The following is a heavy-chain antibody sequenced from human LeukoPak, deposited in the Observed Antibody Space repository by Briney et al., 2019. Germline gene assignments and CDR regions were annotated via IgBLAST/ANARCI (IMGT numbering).Heavy chain of an antibody. D-gene: IGHD1-26*01. J-gene: IGHJ3*02. Sequence: ASVKVSCKASGYTFTGYYMHWVRQAPGQGLEYMGWINPNSGGTNYAQKFQGRVTMAGDTSISTAYMELSRLKSDDTAVYYCARDSGSYFHDAFDIWGQGTMVTVSS. CDR3: ARDSGSYFHDAFDI. CDR1: GYTFTGYY. CDR2: INPNSGGT. V-gene: IGHV1-2*02.